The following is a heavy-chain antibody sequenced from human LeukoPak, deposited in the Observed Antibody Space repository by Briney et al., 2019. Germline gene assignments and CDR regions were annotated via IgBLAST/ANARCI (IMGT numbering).Heavy chain of an antibody. V-gene: IGHV1-46*03. Sequence: ASVKVSCKXSGYTFTSNYMHWVRQAPRQGLEWMGLINPSGGSTSYAQKFQGRVTMTRDTSTSTVYMELSSLRSEDTAVYYCARDLIMITFGGGLDYWGQGTLVTVSS. J-gene: IGHJ4*02. D-gene: IGHD3-16*01. CDR2: INPSGGST. CDR3: ARDLIMITFGGGLDY. CDR1: GYTFTSNY.